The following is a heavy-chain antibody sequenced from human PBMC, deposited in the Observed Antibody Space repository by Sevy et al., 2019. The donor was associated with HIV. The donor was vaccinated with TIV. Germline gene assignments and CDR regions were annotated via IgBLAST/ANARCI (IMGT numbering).Heavy chain of an antibody. D-gene: IGHD3-22*01. V-gene: IGHV3-7*01. J-gene: IGHJ4*02. Sequence: GGSLRLSCAASGFTFSRYWMTWVRQAPGKGLEWVANIKQDESEKYYVDSVKGGFTILRDNAKNSLYLQMNSLRADDTAVYYCARAEQVTMLLVFGGLYFDSWGQGTLVTVSS. CDR1: GFTFSRYW. CDR3: ARAEQVTMLLVFGGLYFDS. CDR2: IKQDESEK.